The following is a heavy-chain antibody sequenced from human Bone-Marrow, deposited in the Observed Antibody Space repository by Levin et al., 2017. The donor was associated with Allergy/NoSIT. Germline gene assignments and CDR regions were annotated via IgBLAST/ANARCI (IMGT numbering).Heavy chain of an antibody. CDR2: IRGQIYGATT. Sequence: GGSLRLSCTASGFTFGDYAMSWFRQAPGKGLEWVGYIRGQIYGATTQYGASVKGRFIISRDDSKSVAYLQMDGLKTEDTALYYCTRVARGPGLRLEDFWGRGTLVTVSS. CDR3: TRVARGPGLRLEDF. D-gene: IGHD5-12*01. V-gene: IGHV3-49*03. CDR1: GFTFGDYA. J-gene: IGHJ4*02.